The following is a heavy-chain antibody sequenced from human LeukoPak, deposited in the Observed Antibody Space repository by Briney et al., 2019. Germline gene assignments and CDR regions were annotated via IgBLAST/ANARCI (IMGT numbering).Heavy chain of an antibody. V-gene: IGHV4-34*01. Sequence: SETLSLTCAVYGGSFSGYYWSWIRQPPGKGLEWIGEINHSGSTNYNPSLKSRVTISVDTSKNQFSLKLSSVTAADTAVYYCARGGEYYYDSSGYYAFDCWGQGTLVTVSS. CDR1: GGSFSGYY. CDR2: INHSGST. CDR3: ARGGEYYYDSSGYYAFDC. D-gene: IGHD3-22*01. J-gene: IGHJ4*02.